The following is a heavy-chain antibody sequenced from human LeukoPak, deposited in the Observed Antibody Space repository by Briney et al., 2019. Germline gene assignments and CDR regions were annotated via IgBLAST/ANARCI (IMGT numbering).Heavy chain of an antibody. V-gene: IGHV4-59*08. CDR1: GASINNNF. Sequence: SETLSLTCAVSGASINNNFWTWIRQPPGRGLEWIGYIYSSGSANYNPSLKSRVIISGDTSKNQISLNLTSVTAADTALYFCARHRDYYDSWGHGTLVTVSS. D-gene: IGHD3-22*01. CDR2: IYSSGSA. J-gene: IGHJ4*01. CDR3: ARHRDYYDS.